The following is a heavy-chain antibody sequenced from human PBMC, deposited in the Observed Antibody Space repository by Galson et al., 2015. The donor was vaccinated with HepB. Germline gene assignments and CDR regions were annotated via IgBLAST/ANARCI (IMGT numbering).Heavy chain of an antibody. CDR2: ISATGTTH. Sequence: SLRLSCAASGFTFSNSEMNWVRQAPGSGLEWISYISATGTTHFYADSMKGRFPTTKDNSKSTLNLQMNRLTTEDTAVYFCAKDPVVRAVIITHWFDYWGQGTRVIVSS. V-gene: IGHV3-48*03. CDR1: GFTFSNSE. J-gene: IGHJ5*01. CDR3: AKDPVVRAVIITHWFDY. D-gene: IGHD3-10*01.